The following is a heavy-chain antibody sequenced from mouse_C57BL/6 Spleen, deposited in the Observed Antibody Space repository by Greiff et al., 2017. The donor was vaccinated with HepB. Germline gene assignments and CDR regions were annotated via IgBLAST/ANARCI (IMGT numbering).Heavy chain of an antibody. CDR3: ARGDYYDPYYAMDY. CDR1: GYTFTSYW. CDR2: IDPNSGGT. V-gene: IGHV1-72*01. D-gene: IGHD1-1*01. Sequence: VQLQQPGAELVKPGASVKLSCKASGYTFTSYWMHWVKQRPGRGLEWIGRIDPNSGGTKYNEKFKSKATLAVDKPSSTAYMPLSSLTSEDSAVYYCARGDYYDPYYAMDYWGQGTSVTVSS. J-gene: IGHJ4*01.